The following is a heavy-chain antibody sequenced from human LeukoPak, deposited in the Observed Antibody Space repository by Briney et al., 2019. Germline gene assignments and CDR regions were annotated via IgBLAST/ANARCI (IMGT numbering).Heavy chain of an antibody. D-gene: IGHD5-12*01. CDR2: IYPGGSDT. CDR3: ARLSDSGYDVFDY. J-gene: IGHJ4*02. Sequence: GESLKISCKGSGYSFTSYWIGWVRQMPGKSLEWMGIIYPGGSDTRYSPAFQGQVTISADKSISTAYLPWSSLRAWDTAMYYCARLSDSGYDVFDYWGQGTLVTVSS. V-gene: IGHV5-51*01. CDR1: GYSFTSYW.